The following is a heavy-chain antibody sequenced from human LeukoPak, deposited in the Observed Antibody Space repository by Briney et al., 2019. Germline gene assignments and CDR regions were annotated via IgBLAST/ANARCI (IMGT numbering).Heavy chain of an antibody. CDR3: ARGYGSGSYHYYYYYGMDV. V-gene: IGHV4-34*01. D-gene: IGHD3-10*01. CDR2: INHSGST. Sequence: KPSETLSLTCAVYGGSFSGYYWSWIRQPPGKGLEWIGEINHSGSTNYNPSRKSRVTISVDTSKNQFSLKLSSVTAADTAVYYCARGYGSGSYHYYYYYGMDVWGKGTTVTVSS. CDR1: GGSFSGYY. J-gene: IGHJ6*04.